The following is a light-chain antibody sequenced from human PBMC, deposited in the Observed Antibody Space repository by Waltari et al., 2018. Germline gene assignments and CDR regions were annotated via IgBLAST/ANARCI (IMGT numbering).Light chain of an antibody. CDR1: QGISTY. V-gene: IGKV1-8*01. CDR3: QQYYSHPRT. CDR2: AAS. Sequence: SLSASTGDRVTITCRASQGISTYLAWHQQKPGKAPKLLIYAASTLQSGVPSRFSGSGSGTDFTLTISCLQSEDFATYYCQQYYSHPRTFGQGTKVEI. J-gene: IGKJ1*01.